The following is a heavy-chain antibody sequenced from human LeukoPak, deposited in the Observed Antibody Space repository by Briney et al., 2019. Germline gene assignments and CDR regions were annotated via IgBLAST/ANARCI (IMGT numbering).Heavy chain of an antibody. CDR3: ARERTPGGGSRDAFDI. J-gene: IGHJ3*02. CDR1: GGSFSGYY. CDR2: INHSGST. D-gene: IGHD2-15*01. V-gene: IGHV4-34*01. Sequence: PSETLSLTCAVYGGSFSGYYWSWIRQPPGKGLEWIGEINHSGSTNYNPSLKSRVTISVDTSKNQFSLKLSSVTAADTAVYYCARERTPGGGSRDAFDIWGQGTMVTVSS.